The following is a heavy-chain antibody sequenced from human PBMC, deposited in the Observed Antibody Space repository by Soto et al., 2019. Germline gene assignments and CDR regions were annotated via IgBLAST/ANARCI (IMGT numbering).Heavy chain of an antibody. V-gene: IGHV4-30-2*01. CDR3: ARSYYYDSSGYFDY. CDR1: GGSISSGGYS. CDR2: IYHSGST. J-gene: IGHJ4*02. Sequence: PSETLSLTCAVSGGSISSGGYSWSWIRQPPGKGLEWIGYIYHSGSTYYNPSLKSRVTISVDRSKNQFSLKLSSVTAADTAVYYCARSYYYDSSGYFDYWGQGTIVTVSS. D-gene: IGHD3-22*01.